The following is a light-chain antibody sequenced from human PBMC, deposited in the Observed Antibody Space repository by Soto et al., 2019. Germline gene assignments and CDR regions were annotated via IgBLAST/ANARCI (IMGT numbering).Light chain of an antibody. V-gene: IGKV3-15*01. CDR2: GAS. Sequence: EIVMTQSPATLSVSPGERATLSCRASQSVSSNLAWYQQKPGQDLRLLIYGASTRATGIPARFSGSGSGTEFALTISSLQSEDFAVYYCQQYNNWPPTFGQGTKVEIK. J-gene: IGKJ1*01. CDR3: QQYNNWPPT. CDR1: QSVSSN.